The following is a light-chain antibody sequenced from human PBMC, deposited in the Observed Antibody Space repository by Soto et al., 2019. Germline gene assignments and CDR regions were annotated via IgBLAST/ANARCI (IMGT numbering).Light chain of an antibody. V-gene: IGLV2-14*01. J-gene: IGLJ2*01. Sequence: QSALTQPASVSGSPGQSITISCTGTSSDVGGYNYVSWYQHHPGKAPKLILFGVSDRPSGVSHRFSGSKSRNTASLTIAGLQAEDAGDYYCCSYTNISTVVFGGGTKLTVL. CDR2: GVS. CDR3: CSYTNISTVV. CDR1: SSDVGGYNY.